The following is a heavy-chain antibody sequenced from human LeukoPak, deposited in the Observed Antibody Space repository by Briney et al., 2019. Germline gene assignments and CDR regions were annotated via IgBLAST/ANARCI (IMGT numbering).Heavy chain of an antibody. CDR1: GFTFSSYS. J-gene: IGHJ3*02. Sequence: PGGSLRLSCAASGFTFSSYSMNWVRQAPGKGLEWVSSIGSSSSYIYYADSVKGRFTISRDNAKNSLYLQMNSLRAEDTAVYYCARDRGEVLEAFDIWGQGTMVTVSS. V-gene: IGHV3-21*01. D-gene: IGHD3-3*01. CDR3: ARDRGEVLEAFDI. CDR2: IGSSSSYI.